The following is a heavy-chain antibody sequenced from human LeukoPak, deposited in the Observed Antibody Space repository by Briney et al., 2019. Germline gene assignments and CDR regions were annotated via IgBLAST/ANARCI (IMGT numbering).Heavy chain of an antibody. CDR1: RFTFSTYA. CDR2: IRGSGRTT. V-gene: IGHV3-23*01. CDR3: AKWDSSSGWYGDYYYYIDV. D-gene: IGHD6-13*01. Sequence: GGSLRLSCAASRFTFSTYAMTWVRQAPGKGLEWVSVIRGSGRTTYYADSVKGRFTISRDNSKNTLYLQMNSLRAEDTAVYYCAKWDSSSGWYGDYYYYIDVWGKGTTVTVSS. J-gene: IGHJ6*03.